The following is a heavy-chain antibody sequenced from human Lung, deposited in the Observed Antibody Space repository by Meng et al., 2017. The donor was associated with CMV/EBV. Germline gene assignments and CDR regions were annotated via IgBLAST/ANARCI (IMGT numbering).Heavy chain of an antibody. CDR1: GFTFSNAW. CDR2: IKSKTDGGTT. CDR3: TTDWYYYDSSGRRWFDY. J-gene: IGHJ4*02. D-gene: IGHD3-22*01. Sequence: ESXKISXAASGFTFSNAWMSWVRQAPGKGLEWVGRIKSKTDGGTTDYAAPVKGRFTISRDDSKNTLYLQMNSLKTEDTAVYYCTTDWYYYDSSGRRWFDYWGQGTLVTVSS. V-gene: IGHV3-15*01.